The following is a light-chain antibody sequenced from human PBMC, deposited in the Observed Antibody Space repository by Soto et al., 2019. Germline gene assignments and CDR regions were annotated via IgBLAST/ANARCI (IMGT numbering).Light chain of an antibody. J-gene: IGKJ2*01. CDR3: QQRNNWPRT. CDR1: QSVSSY. V-gene: IGKV3-11*01. Sequence: EIVLTQSPATLSLSPGERATLSCRASQSVSSYLAWYQQKPGQAPRLLIYGASNRAAGIPARFSGSGSGTDFTLTISSLEPEDLAVYYCQQRNNWPRTFGQGTKLEIK. CDR2: GAS.